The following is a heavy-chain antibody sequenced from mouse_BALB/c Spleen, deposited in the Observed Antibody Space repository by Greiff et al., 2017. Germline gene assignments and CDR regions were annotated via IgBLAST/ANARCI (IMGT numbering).Heavy chain of an antibody. J-gene: IGHJ4*01. CDR1: GFTFSSYA. Sequence: EVQLVESGGGLVKPGGSLKLSCAASGFTFSSYAMSWVRQSPEKRLEWVAEISSGGSYTYYPDTVTGRFTISRDNAKNTLYLEMSSLRSEDTAMYYCARADYRYDGYYAMDYWGQGTSVTVSS. CDR3: ARADYRYDGYYAMDY. V-gene: IGHV5-9-4*01. D-gene: IGHD2-14*01. CDR2: ISSGGSYT.